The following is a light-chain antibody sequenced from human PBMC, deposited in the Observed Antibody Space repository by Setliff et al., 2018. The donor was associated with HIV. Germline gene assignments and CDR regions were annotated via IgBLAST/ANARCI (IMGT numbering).Light chain of an antibody. CDR3: QSYDSSFVV. CDR1: SGSIASHY. CDR2: EDN. J-gene: IGLJ2*01. Sequence: NFMLTQPHSVSESPGKTVTTSCTRSSGSIASHYVQWYQQRPGSSPTTVIYEDNQRPSGVPDRFSGSIDSSSNSASLTISGLKTEDEADYYCQSYDSSFVVFGGGTKATVL. V-gene: IGLV6-57*01.